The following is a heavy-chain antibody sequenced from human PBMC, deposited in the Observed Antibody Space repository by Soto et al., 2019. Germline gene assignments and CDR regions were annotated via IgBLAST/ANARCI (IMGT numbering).Heavy chain of an antibody. CDR3: ARIIGELVAFDI. D-gene: IGHD3-10*01. Sequence: SETLSLTCTVSGGSISSYYWSWIRQPPGEGLEWIGYIYYSGSTNYNPSLKSRVTISVDTSKNQFSLKLSSVTAADTAVYYCARIIGELVAFDIWGQGTMVTVSS. J-gene: IGHJ3*02. CDR1: GGSISSYY. V-gene: IGHV4-59*01. CDR2: IYYSGST.